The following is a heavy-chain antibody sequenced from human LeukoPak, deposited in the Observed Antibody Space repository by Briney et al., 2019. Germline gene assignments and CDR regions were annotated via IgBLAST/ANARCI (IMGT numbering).Heavy chain of an antibody. D-gene: IGHD3-22*01. CDR3: AKVHSSGYYSFDY. CDR1: GFTFSSHG. V-gene: IGHV3-23*01. CDR2: ISPSGGIT. J-gene: IGHJ4*02. Sequence: GGSLRLSCAASGFTFSSHGMNWVRQAPGKGLEWVSGISPSGGITYYTDSVKGRFTISRDNSKNTQSLQMNSLRAEDTAVYYCAKVHSSGYYSFDYWGQGTLVTVSS.